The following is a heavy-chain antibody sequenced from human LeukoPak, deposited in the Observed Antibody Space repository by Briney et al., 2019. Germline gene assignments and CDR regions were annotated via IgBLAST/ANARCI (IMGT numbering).Heavy chain of an antibody. Sequence: GGSLRLSCAASGFTFSSYGMLWVRQAPGKELEWVAVIWYDGSNKYYADSAKGRFTISRDNSKNTLYLQMNSLRAEDTAVYYCARGQGYSSSWPDYWGQGTLVTVSS. CDR3: ARGQGYSSSWPDY. CDR2: IWYDGSNK. V-gene: IGHV3-33*01. J-gene: IGHJ4*02. CDR1: GFTFSSYG. D-gene: IGHD6-13*01.